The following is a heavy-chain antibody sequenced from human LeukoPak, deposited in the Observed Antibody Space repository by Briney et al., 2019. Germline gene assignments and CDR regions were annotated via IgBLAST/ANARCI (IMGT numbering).Heavy chain of an antibody. V-gene: IGHV4-59*01. Sequence: PSETLSLTCTVSGGSISSYYWSWIRQPPGKGLERIGYIYYSGSTNYNPSLKSRVTISVDTSKNQFSLKLSSVTAADTAVYYCARDGPGSSVDYWGQGTLVTVSS. CDR1: GGSISSYY. J-gene: IGHJ4*02. CDR3: ARDGPGSSVDY. CDR2: IYYSGST. D-gene: IGHD6-13*01.